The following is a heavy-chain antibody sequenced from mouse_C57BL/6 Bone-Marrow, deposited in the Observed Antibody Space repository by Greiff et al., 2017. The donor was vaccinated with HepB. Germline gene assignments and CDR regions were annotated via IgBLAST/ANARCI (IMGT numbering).Heavy chain of an antibody. CDR2: FYPGSGSI. V-gene: IGHV1-62-2*01. CDR3: ARHERPYYYGSSYTYWYFDV. CDR1: GYTFTEYT. D-gene: IGHD1-1*01. Sequence: QVQLKESGAELVKPGASVKLSCKASGYTFTEYTIHWVKQRSGQGLEWIGWFYPGSGSIKYNEKFKDKATLTADKSSSTVYMELSRLTSEDSAVYFCARHERPYYYGSSYTYWYFDVWGTGTTVTVSS. J-gene: IGHJ1*03.